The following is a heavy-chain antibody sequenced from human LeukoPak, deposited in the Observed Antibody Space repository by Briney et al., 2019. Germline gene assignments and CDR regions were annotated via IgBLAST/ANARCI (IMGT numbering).Heavy chain of an antibody. CDR2: IYYSGST. J-gene: IGHJ6*02. V-gene: IGHV4-59*01. D-gene: IGHD6-13*01. CDR1: GGSISSYY. Sequence: PSETLSLTCTVSGGSISSYYWSWIRQPPGKGLEWIGYIYYSGSTNYNPSLKSRVTISVDTSKNQFSLKLSSVTAAGTAVYYCARESNSSSWRSYYYYGMDVWGQGTTVTVSS. CDR3: ARESNSSSWRSYYYYGMDV.